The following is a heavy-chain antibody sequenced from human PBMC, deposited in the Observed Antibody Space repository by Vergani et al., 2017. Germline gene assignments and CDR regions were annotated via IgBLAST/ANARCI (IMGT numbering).Heavy chain of an antibody. D-gene: IGHD1-26*01. CDR2: IYYSGST. J-gene: IGHJ4*02. V-gene: IGHV4-61*01. CDR3: ARDASGSFYY. CDR1: GGSVSSGSYY. Sequence: QVQLQESGPGLVKPSETLSLTCTVSGGSVSSGSYYWSWIRQPPGKGLEWIGYIYYSGSTNSNPSLKSRVTISVDTSKNQFSLKLSSVTAADTAVYYCARDASGSFYYWGQGTLVTVSS.